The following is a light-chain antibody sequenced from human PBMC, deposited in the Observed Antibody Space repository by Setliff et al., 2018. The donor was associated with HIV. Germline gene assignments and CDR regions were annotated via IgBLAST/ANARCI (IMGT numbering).Light chain of an antibody. Sequence: QSALAQPASVSGSPGQSITISCTGTSSDVGGHNYVSWYQQHPGKAPKLMIYGVSKRPSGVSNRFSGSKSGNTASLTISGLQTEDEGEYYCSSYGSSSTFVFGGGTKVTVL. J-gene: IGLJ2*01. CDR3: SSYGSSSTFV. V-gene: IGLV2-14*03. CDR1: SSDVGGHNY. CDR2: GVS.